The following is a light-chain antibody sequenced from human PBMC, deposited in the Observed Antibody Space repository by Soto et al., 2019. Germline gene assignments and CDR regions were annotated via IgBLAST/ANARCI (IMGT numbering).Light chain of an antibody. CDR1: QSVSSN. V-gene: IGKV3-15*01. CDR3: QQYNNWPGT. CDR2: GAS. J-gene: IGKJ2*01. Sequence: EIVMTQSPATLSVSPGERATLSCRASQSVSSNLAWYQQKPGQAPRLLIYGASTRATGIPARFSAWGSGTEFTLTISSLQSEDFAVYCCQQYNNWPGTFGQGTKLEIK.